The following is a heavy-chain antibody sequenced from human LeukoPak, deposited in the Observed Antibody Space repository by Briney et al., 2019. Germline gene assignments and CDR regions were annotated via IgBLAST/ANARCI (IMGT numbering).Heavy chain of an antibody. V-gene: IGHV1-69*05. J-gene: IGHJ6*03. D-gene: IGHD2-15*01. CDR2: IIPIFGTA. CDR3: AGGPGTDYYYMDV. CDR1: GGTFSSYA. Sequence: ASVKVSCKASGGTFSSYAISWVRQAPGQGLEWMGGIIPIFGTANYAQKFQGRVTITTDESTGTAYMELSSLRSEDTAVYYCAGGPGTDYYYMDVWGKGTTVTVSS.